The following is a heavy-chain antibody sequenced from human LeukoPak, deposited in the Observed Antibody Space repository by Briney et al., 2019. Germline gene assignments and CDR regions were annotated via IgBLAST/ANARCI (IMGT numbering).Heavy chain of an antibody. J-gene: IGHJ6*02. CDR1: GYSFTSYW. V-gene: IGHV5-51*01. CDR2: IYPGDSDT. Sequence: LGESLKISFQGSGYSFTSYWIGWVPQMPGKGLDWMWIIYPGDSDTRYSPSFQAQFTISAAKSISTAYLQCSRLTASDTAMYYCARHYYGSGNYLHYYYGMDVWGQGTTVTVSS. CDR3: ARHYYGSGNYLHYYYGMDV. D-gene: IGHD3-10*01.